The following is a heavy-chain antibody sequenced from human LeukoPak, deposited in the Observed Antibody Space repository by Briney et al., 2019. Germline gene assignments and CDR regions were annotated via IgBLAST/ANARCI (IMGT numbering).Heavy chain of an antibody. Sequence: GASVKVSCTASGYTFTSYGISWVRQAPGQGRKWMGWISAYNGNTNYAQKLQGRVTMTTDTSTSTAYMELRSLRSDDTAVYYGARESADSSGYYCRHWGQGTLVTVSS. J-gene: IGHJ4*02. V-gene: IGHV1-18*01. CDR2: ISAYNGNT. CDR1: GYTFTSYG. CDR3: ARESADSSGYYCRH. D-gene: IGHD3-22*01.